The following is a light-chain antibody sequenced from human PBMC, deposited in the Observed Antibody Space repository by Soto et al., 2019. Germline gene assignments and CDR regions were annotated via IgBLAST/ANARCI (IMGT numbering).Light chain of an antibody. Sequence: QSALAQPASVSGSPGQSIAISCTGTTGDVGGYNYVSWYQQHPGKVPKLLIHEVSNRPSGVSNRFSGSKSGNTASLTISGLQAEDEADYYCLSKTSTISYVFGTGTKVIVL. V-gene: IGLV2-14*01. CDR3: LSKTSTISYV. J-gene: IGLJ1*01. CDR1: TGDVGGYNY. CDR2: EVS.